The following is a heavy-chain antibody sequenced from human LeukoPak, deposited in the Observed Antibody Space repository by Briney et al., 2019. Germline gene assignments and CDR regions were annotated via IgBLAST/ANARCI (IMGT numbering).Heavy chain of an antibody. CDR3: ARSAYFDWLLDPYGMDV. Sequence: PSETLSLTCTVSGGSISSYYWSWIRQPPGKGLEWIGYIYYSGSTNYNPSLKSRVTISVDTSKNQFSLNLSSVTAADTAVYYCARSAYFDWLLDPYGMDVWGQGTTVTVPS. V-gene: IGHV4-59*12. CDR1: GGSISSYY. D-gene: IGHD3-9*01. CDR2: IYYSGST. J-gene: IGHJ6*02.